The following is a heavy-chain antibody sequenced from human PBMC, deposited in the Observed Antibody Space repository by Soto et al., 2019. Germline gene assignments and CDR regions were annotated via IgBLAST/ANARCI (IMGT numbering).Heavy chain of an antibody. V-gene: IGHV4-34*01. CDR3: ARDVVRGVIPLPPDGYYYYGMDV. CDR1: GGSFSGYY. CDR2: INHSGST. Sequence: ETLSLTCAVYGGSFSGYYWSWIRQPPGKGLEWIGEINHSGSTNYNPSLKSRVTVSVDTSKNQFSLKLSSVTAADTAVYYCARDVVRGVIPLPPDGYYYYGMDVWGQGTTVTVSS. J-gene: IGHJ6*02. D-gene: IGHD3-10*01.